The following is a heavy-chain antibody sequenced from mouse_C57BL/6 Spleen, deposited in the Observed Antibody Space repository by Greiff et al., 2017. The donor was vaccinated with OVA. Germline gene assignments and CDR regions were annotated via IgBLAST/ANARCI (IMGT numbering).Heavy chain of an antibody. CDR1: GFSLTSYG. D-gene: IGHD2-3*01. J-gene: IGHJ1*03. V-gene: IGHV2-2*01. Sequence: VKLMESGPGLVQPSQSLSITCTVSGFSLTSYGVHWVRQSPGKGLEWLGVIWSGESADYNAAFISRLSISKDNSKSQVFFKMNSLQADDTAIYYCARLIDGYWYFDVWGTGTTVTVSS. CDR2: IWSGESA. CDR3: ARLIDGYWYFDV.